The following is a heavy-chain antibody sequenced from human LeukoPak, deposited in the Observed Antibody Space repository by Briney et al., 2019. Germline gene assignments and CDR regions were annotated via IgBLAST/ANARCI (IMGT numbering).Heavy chain of an antibody. CDR2: ISSSSSYI. V-gene: IGHV3-21*01. CDR3: ARWVIGSSSFDY. J-gene: IGHJ4*02. D-gene: IGHD6-6*01. CDR1: GFTLSSYS. Sequence: PGGSLRLSCAASGFTLSSYSMNWVRQAPGKGLEWVSSISSSSSYIYYADSVKGRFTISRGNAKNSLYLQLNSLRAEDTALYYCARWVIGSSSFDYWGQGTLVTVSS.